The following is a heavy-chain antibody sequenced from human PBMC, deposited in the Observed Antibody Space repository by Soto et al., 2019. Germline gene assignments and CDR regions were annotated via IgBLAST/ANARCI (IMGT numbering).Heavy chain of an antibody. D-gene: IGHD2-21*02. CDR3: AHSRCGGDCLQSYSSHYYFGMDV. Sequence: GPTLVNPTQTLTLACTFSGFSLSTGGVGVGWIRQPPGKALEWLALIYWDDDKRYSPSLKSRLTITKDTSKNQVVLTMTNMDPVDTATYYCAHSRCGGDCLQSYSSHYYFGMDVWGQGTTVTVSS. CDR2: IYWDDDK. J-gene: IGHJ6*02. V-gene: IGHV2-5*02. CDR1: GFSLSTGGVG.